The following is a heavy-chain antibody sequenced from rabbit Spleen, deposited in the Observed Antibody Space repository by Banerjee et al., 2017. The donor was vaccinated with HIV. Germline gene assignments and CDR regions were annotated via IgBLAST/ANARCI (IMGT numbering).Heavy chain of an antibody. CDR3: ARSAANDRIYFNL. CDR1: GVSLNDKDV. V-gene: IGHV1S40*01. CDR2: INIVTGKS. Sequence: QSLEESGGDLVKPGASLTLTCKASGVSLNDKDVMCWVRQAPGKGLEWIACINIVTGKSVYASWAKGRFTMSRTSSTTVTLQMTSLTAADTATYFCARSAANDRIYFNLWGQGTLVTVS. D-gene: IGHD6-1*01. J-gene: IGHJ4*01.